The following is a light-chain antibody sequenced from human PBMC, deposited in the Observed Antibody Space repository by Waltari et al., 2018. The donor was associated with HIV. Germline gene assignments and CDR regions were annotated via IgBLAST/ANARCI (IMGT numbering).Light chain of an antibody. V-gene: IGLV1-44*01. Sequence: QSVLTQPPSASVTPGQRVTISCSGSSSNIGRNTVTWYQQLPGTAPKLLIYSNYHRPSGVPDRFSGSKSGTSASLAISGLQSEDEADYYCATWDDSLNGRVFGGGTKLTVL. CDR2: SNY. CDR3: ATWDDSLNGRV. CDR1: SSNIGRNT. J-gene: IGLJ3*02.